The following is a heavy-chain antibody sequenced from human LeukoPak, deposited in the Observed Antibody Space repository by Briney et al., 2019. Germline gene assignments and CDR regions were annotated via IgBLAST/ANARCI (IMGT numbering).Heavy chain of an antibody. V-gene: IGHV3-13*01. CDR1: GFTFSSYD. J-gene: IGHJ4*02. CDR2: IGTGGDT. CDR3: GRGNSFDF. Sequence: TGGSLRLSCATSGFTFSSYDMHWVRQGTGKGLEWVSGIGTGGDTYYPDSVKGRFTISRENAKKYLFLQMNSLRAEDTAVYYCGRGNSFDFWGQGTLVTVSS.